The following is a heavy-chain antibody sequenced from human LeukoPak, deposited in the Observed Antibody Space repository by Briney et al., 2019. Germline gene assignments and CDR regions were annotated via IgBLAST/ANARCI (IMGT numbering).Heavy chain of an antibody. CDR3: ARSAFPTYYYDSSGYPPLDY. CDR1: GGSINSHY. J-gene: IGHJ4*02. CDR2: IHHSGST. Sequence: SETLSLTCIVSGGSINSHYWNWIRQPPGKGLEWIGYIHHSGSTNYNPSLKSRVTTSIDTSKKQLSLKLSSVTAADTAVYYCARSAFPTYYYDSSGYPPLDYWGQGTLVTVSS. D-gene: IGHD3-22*01. V-gene: IGHV4-59*08.